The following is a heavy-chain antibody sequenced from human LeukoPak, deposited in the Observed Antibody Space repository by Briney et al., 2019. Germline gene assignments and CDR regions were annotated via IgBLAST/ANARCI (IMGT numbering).Heavy chain of an antibody. D-gene: IGHD2-2*01. J-gene: IGHJ3*02. CDR2: INSDGSST. Sequence: PGGSLRLSCVASGFMFSSYWMNWVRQAPGKGPVWVSRINSDGSSTGYADSVKGRFTISRDNAKNTLFLQMNSLRAEDTAVYYCARGPGAFDIWGQGTMVTVSS. CDR3: ARGPGAFDI. CDR1: GFMFSSYW. V-gene: IGHV3-74*01.